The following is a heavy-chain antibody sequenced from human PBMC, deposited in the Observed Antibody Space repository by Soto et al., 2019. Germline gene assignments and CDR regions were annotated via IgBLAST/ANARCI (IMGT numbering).Heavy chain of an antibody. V-gene: IGHV4-59*01. D-gene: IGHD2-8*01. Sequence: QVQLQESGPGLVKPSETLSLTCTVSGGSISSYYWSWIRQPPGKGLEWIGYIYYSGSTNYNPSLKTRVTPSVDRFKNQFSLKVTSVTAADTAVYYSTRRNGANFDYWGQGTLVTVSS. CDR2: IYYSGST. J-gene: IGHJ4*02. CDR1: GGSISSYY. CDR3: TRRNGANFDY.